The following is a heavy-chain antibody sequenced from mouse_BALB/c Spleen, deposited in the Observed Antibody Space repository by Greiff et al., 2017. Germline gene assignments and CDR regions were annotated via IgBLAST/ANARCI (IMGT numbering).Heavy chain of an antibody. J-gene: IGHJ4*01. CDR1: GYSITSDYA. CDR3: ARFPLLLRYLYAMDY. CDR2: ISYSGST. Sequence: VQLKESGPGLVKPSQSLSLTCTVTGYSITSDYAWNWIRQFPGNKLEWMGYISYSGSTSYNPSLKSRISITRDTSKNQFFLQLNSVTTEDTATHYCARFPLLLRYLYAMDYLGQGTSVTVSS. V-gene: IGHV3-2*02. D-gene: IGHD1-1*01.